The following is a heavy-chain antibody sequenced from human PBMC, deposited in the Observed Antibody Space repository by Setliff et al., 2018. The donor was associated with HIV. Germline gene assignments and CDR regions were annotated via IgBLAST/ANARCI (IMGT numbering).Heavy chain of an antibody. CDR3: ARFLGWRGFDY. CDR2: IYHNGNT. Sequence: SETLSLTCDVSGFSITSGYYWGWIRQPPGKGLNWIANIYHNGNTNYSPSLKSRITISLDTSNNQFSLNLTSLTAADTAVYYCARFLGWRGFDYWGQGTLVTVSS. CDR1: GFSITSGYY. J-gene: IGHJ4*02. V-gene: IGHV4-38-2*01. D-gene: IGHD3-3*01.